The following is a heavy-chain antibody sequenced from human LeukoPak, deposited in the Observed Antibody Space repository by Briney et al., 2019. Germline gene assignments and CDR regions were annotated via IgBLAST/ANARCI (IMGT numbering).Heavy chain of an antibody. CDR2: INHSGST. Sequence: SETLSLTCAVYGGSFSGYYWSWIRQPPGKGLEWIGEINHSGSTNYNPSLKSRVTISIDTSKNQFSLRLSSVTAADTAVYYCARGDLGYCSGGSCQLYYFDYWGQGTLATVSS. D-gene: IGHD2-15*01. J-gene: IGHJ4*02. V-gene: IGHV4-34*01. CDR3: ARGDLGYCSGGSCQLYYFDY. CDR1: GGSFSGYY.